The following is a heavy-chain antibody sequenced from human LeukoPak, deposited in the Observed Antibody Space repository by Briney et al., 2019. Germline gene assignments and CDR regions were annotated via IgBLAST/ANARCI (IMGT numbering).Heavy chain of an antibody. CDR1: GFTFSSYA. V-gene: IGHV3-30-3*01. J-gene: IGHJ4*02. Sequence: GGSLRLSCAASGFTFSSYAMHWVRQAPGKGLEWVAVISYDGSNKYYADSVEGRFTISRDNSKNTLYLQMNSLRAEDTAVYYCARDLEASSSGWYETFDYWGQGTLVTVSS. D-gene: IGHD6-19*01. CDR3: ARDLEASSSGWYETFDY. CDR2: ISYDGSNK.